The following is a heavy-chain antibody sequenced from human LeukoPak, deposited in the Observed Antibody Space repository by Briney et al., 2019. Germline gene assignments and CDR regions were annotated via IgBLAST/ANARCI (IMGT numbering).Heavy chain of an antibody. CDR1: GGTFSSYA. D-gene: IGHD4-17*01. CDR3: ARVAGESQDDY. CDR2: IIPILGIA. J-gene: IGHJ4*02. Sequence: SVKVSCKASGGTFSSYAISWVRQAPGQGLGWVGRIIPILGIANYAQKFQGRVTITADKSTSTAYMELSSLRSEDTAVYYCARVAGESQDDYWGQGTLVTVSS. V-gene: IGHV1-69*04.